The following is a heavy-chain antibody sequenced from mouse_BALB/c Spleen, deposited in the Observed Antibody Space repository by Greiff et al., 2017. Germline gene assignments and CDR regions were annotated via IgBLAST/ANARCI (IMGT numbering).Heavy chain of an antibody. Sequence: VQLQQSGAELVKPGASVKLSCTASGFNIKDTYMHWVKQRPEQGLEWIGRIYPANGNTKYDPKFQGTATITADTSSNTAYLQLSSLTSEDTAVYYCARWVITTATGFDYWGQGTTLTVSS. CDR2: IYPANGNT. V-gene: IGHV14-3*02. D-gene: IGHD1-2*01. CDR3: ARWVITTATGFDY. J-gene: IGHJ2*01. CDR1: GFNIKDTY.